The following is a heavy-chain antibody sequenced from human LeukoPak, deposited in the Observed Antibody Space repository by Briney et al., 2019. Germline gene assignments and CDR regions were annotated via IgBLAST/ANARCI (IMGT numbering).Heavy chain of an antibody. J-gene: IGHJ4*01. V-gene: IGHV1-18*01. CDR1: GYTFTSYG. Sequence: GASVKVSCKASGYTFTSYGISWVRQAPGQGLEWMGWISVYNGNTNYAQKLQGRVTMTTDTSTRTAYMELRSLRSDDTAVYYCARYLNPRTAYSRPLFFDCWGQGTLVTVSS. CDR2: ISVYNGNT. D-gene: IGHD6-13*01. CDR3: ARYLNPRTAYSRPLFFDC.